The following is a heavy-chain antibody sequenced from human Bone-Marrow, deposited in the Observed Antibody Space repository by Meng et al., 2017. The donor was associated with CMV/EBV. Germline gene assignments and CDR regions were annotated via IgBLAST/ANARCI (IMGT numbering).Heavy chain of an antibody. CDR1: GGSISSSNW. Sequence: SETLSLTCAVSGGSISSSNWWSWVRQPPGKGLEWIGEIYHSGSTNYNPSLKSRVTISVDKSKNQFSLKLSSVTAADTAVYYCARRDCSSTSCYTHFDYWGPGTLVTGYS. V-gene: IGHV4-4*02. D-gene: IGHD2-2*02. J-gene: IGHJ4*02. CDR3: ARRDCSSTSCYTHFDY. CDR2: IYHSGST.